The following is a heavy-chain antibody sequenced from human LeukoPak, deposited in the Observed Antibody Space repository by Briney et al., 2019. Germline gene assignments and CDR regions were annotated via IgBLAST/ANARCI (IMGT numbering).Heavy chain of an antibody. CDR2: IKEDGGEI. CDR3: ARATASNWFDP. D-gene: IGHD2-21*01. CDR1: GFTFSTYA. V-gene: IGHV3-7*01. J-gene: IGHJ5*02. Sequence: GGSLRLSCAASGFTFSTYAMTWVRQAPGKGLEWVANIKEDGGEIQYADSVKGRFTISRDNAKNSLYLQMSSLRAEDTAVYSCARATASNWFDPWRQGTLVTVSS.